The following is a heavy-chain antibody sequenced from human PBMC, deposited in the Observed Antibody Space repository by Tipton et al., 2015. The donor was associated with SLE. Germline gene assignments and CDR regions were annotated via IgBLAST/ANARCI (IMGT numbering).Heavy chain of an antibody. CDR2: IYYSGST. CDR3: ARLGITMIVVAHWYFDL. Sequence: TLSLTCTVSGGSISSYYWSWIRQPPGKGLEWIGYIYYSGSTNYNPSLKSRVTISVDTSKNQFSLKLSSVTAADTAVYYCARLGITMIVVAHWYFDLWGRGTLVTVSP. D-gene: IGHD3-22*01. CDR1: GGSISSYY. V-gene: IGHV4-59*08. J-gene: IGHJ2*01.